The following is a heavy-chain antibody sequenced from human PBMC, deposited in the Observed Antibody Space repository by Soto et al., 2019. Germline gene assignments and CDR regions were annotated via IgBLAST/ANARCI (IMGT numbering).Heavy chain of an antibody. CDR2: IYYSGST. V-gene: IGHV4-59*01. Sequence: QVQLQESGPGLVKPSGTLSLTCPVSGGSISSYYWSWIRQPPGKGLEWIGYIYYSGSTNYNPSLKSRVTISVDTSKNQFSLKLSSVTAADTAVYYCARVMEDKLLDYWGQGTLVTVSS. CDR1: GGSISSYY. CDR3: ARVMEDKLLDY. D-gene: IGHD1-1*01. J-gene: IGHJ4*02.